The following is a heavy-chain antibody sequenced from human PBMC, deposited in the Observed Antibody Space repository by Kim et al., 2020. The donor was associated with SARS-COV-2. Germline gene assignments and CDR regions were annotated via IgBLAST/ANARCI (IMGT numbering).Heavy chain of an antibody. CDR3: ARQDDSSGYYSDY. Sequence: GESLKISCTGSGYTFTNYWIGWVRQRPGKGLEWMGIIYPGDSDTRYSPSFQGQVTISADKSISTAYLQWSSLKASDTAMYYCARQDDSSGYYSDYWGQGTLVTVSS. CDR2: IYPGDSDT. CDR1: GYTFTNYW. D-gene: IGHD3-22*01. J-gene: IGHJ4*02. V-gene: IGHV5-51*01.